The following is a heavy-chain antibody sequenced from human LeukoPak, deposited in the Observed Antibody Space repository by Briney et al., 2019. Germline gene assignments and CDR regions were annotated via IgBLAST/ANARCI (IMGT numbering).Heavy chain of an antibody. Sequence: GGSLRLSCAASGFTFSSYWMNWARQAPGKGLVWVSRINSDGSNTKYADSVKGRFTISRDNAKNTLYLQMNSLRGEDTAVYYCAREGMALVNLDYWGQGTLVTVSS. CDR3: AREGMALVNLDY. V-gene: IGHV3-74*01. J-gene: IGHJ4*02. CDR1: GFTFSSYW. CDR2: INSDGSNT. D-gene: IGHD4-23*01.